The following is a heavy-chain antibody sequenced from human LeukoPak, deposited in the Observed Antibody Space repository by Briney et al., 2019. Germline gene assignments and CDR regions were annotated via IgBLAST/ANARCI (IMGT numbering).Heavy chain of an antibody. CDR2: IYYSGST. D-gene: IGHD2-15*01. J-gene: IGHJ4*02. CDR1: GGSISSGGYS. CDR3: ARGPRKSCSGGSCYSVDY. V-gene: IGHV4-61*08. Sequence: SETLSLTCAVSGGSISSGGYSWTWIRQPPGKGLEWIGYIYYSGSTNYNTSLKSRVSMSVDTSNKQFSLNLNSVTAADTAVYYCARGPRKSCSGGSCYSVDYWGQGTLVTVSS.